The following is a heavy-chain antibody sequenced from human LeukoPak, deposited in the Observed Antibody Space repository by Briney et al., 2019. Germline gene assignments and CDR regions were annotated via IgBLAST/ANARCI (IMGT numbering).Heavy chain of an antibody. CDR1: GFTFSNYA. CDR2: ISYDGTNE. J-gene: IGHJ4*02. CDR3: ARDIATAGHFAFDY. V-gene: IGHV3-30-3*01. D-gene: IGHD6-13*01. Sequence: GGSLRLSCAAAGFTFSNYAMHWVRQAPGKGLEWVAVISYDGTNEYYADSVKGRFTISRDNSKNTLYLQMDSLRAEDTAVYYCARDIATAGHFAFDYWGLGTLVTVSS.